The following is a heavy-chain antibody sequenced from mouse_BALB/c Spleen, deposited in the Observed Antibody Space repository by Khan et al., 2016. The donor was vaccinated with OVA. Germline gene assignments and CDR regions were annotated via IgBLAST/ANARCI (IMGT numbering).Heavy chain of an antibody. D-gene: IGHD2-4*01. CDR3: AARRQGLHRDWFAY. CDR1: GYAFSGYW. CDR2: IFPGSFSS. Sequence: QVQLQQSGAELMKPGASVKISCKATGYAFSGYWIEWVKQRPGHGLEWIGEIFPGSFSSSYNEKFKGKATFTADTSSNTAYMQLSSLTSEDAAVYYCAARRQGLHRDWFAYWGQGTLVTVSA. J-gene: IGHJ3*01. V-gene: IGHV1-9*01.